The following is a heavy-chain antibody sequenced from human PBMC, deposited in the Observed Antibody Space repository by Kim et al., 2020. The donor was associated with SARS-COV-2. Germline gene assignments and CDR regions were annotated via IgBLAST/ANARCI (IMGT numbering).Heavy chain of an antibody. CDR3: ARAAVAVHYYYYGMDV. Sequence: SVTGRSTISRDNSKNRLYLQMNSLGAEDTAVYYCARAAVAVHYYYYGMDVWGQGTTVTVSS. V-gene: IGHV3-53*01. D-gene: IGHD6-19*01. J-gene: IGHJ6*02.